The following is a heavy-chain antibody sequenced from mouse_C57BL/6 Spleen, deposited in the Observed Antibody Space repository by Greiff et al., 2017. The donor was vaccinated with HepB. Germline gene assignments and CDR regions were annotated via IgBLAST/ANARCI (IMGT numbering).Heavy chain of an antibody. V-gene: IGHV5-17*01. J-gene: IGHJ3*01. D-gene: IGHD1-1*01. CDR1: GFTFSDYG. CDR3: ARPYYYGSSSWFAY. Sequence: EVNLVESGGGLVKPGGSLKLSCAASGFTFSDYGMHWVRQAPEKGLEWVAYISSGSSTIYYADTVKGRFTISRDNAKNTLFLQMTSLRSEDTAMYYCARPYYYGSSSWFAYWGQGTLVTVSA. CDR2: ISSGSSTI.